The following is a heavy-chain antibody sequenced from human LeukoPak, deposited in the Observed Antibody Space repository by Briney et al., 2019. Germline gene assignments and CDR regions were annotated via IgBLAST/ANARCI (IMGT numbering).Heavy chain of an antibody. CDR3: ARQVGERPYYYYGMDV. CDR2: IYYSGST. CDR1: GGSISSSSYF. Sequence: PSETLSLTCTVSGGSISSSSYFWGWIRQPPGKGLEWIGTIYYSGSTYYNPSLKSRVTISVDTSKNQFSLSLSSVTAADTAVYYCARQVGERPYYYYGMDVWGQGITVTVSS. D-gene: IGHD3-16*01. J-gene: IGHJ6*02. V-gene: IGHV4-39*01.